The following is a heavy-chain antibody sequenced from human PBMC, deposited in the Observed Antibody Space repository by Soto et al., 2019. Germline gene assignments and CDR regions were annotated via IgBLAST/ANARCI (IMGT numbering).Heavy chain of an antibody. CDR3: VGSPGGLGWFDP. CDR1: RGSISRYY. D-gene: IGHD6-19*01. CDR2: LYYSGSS. J-gene: IGHJ5*02. V-gene: IGHV4-59*08. Sequence: PSETLSLTCTVSRGSISRYYCSWIRQPPGKGLEWIGYLYYSGSSTYNPSLRSRVTISVDTPKNQISLKLNSVTAADTAVYFCVGSPGGLGWFDPWGLGILVTVSS.